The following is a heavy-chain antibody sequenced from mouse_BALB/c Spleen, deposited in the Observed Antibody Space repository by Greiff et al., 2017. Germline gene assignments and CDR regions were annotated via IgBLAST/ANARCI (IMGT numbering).Heavy chain of an antibody. Sequence: VKLMESGAELVRPGTSVKISCKASGYTFTNYWLGWVKQRPGHGLEWIGDIYPGGGYTNYNEKFKGKATLTADTSSSTAYMQLSSLTSEDSAVYFCAREGDYGNYDAMDYWGQGTSVTVSS. CDR1: GYTFTNYW. D-gene: IGHD2-1*01. CDR2: IYPGGGYT. J-gene: IGHJ4*01. V-gene: IGHV1-63*02. CDR3: AREGDYGNYDAMDY.